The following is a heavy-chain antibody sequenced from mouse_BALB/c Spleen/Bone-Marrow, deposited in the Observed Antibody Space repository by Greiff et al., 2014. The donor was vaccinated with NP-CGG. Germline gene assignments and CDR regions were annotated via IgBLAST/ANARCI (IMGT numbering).Heavy chain of an antibody. CDR3: ARYDYDGVDY. V-gene: IGHV3-2*02. D-gene: IGHD2-4*01. CDR2: ISYSGST. J-gene: IGHJ2*01. CDR1: GYSITSDYA. Sequence: VQLQQSGPGLVKPSQSLSLTCTVTGYSITSDYAWNWIRQFPGNKLEWMGYISYSGSTSYNPSLKSRISITRDTSKNQFFLLLNSVTTEDTATYYCARYDYDGVDYWGQGTTLTVSS.